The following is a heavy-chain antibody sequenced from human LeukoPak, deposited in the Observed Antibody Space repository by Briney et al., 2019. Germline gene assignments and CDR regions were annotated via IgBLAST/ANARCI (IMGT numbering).Heavy chain of an antibody. D-gene: IGHD3-22*01. J-gene: IGHJ4*02. CDR1: GFTFSTYW. V-gene: IGHV3-7*04. Sequence: PGGSLRLSCAVSGFTFSTYWMNWVRQAPGKGPEWVANIKPDGSEKFYVDSVKGRFTVSRDNAKNLLYRQMNSLRAEDTAVYYCAKDRYYDSSGSLDYWGQGTLVTVSS. CDR2: IKPDGSEK. CDR3: AKDRYYDSSGSLDY.